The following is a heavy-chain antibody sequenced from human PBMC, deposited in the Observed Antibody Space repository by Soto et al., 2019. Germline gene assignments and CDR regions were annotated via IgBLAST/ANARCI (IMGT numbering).Heavy chain of an antibody. CDR2: ISYDGSNK. V-gene: IGHV3-30-3*01. CDR1: GFTFSSYA. D-gene: IGHD3-22*01. CDR3: AREKYYYDSSGYPSLYYYGMDV. Sequence: QVQLVESGGGVVQPGRSLRLSCAASGFTFSSYAMHWVRQAPGKGLEWVAVISYDGSNKYYADSVKGRFTISRDNSKNPLYLQMNSLRAEDTAVYYCAREKYYYDSSGYPSLYYYGMDVW. J-gene: IGHJ6*01.